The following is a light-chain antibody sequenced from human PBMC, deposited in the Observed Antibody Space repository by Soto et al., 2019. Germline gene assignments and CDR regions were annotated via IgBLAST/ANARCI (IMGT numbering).Light chain of an antibody. CDR3: QQGNSFPFT. CDR2: AAS. J-gene: IGKJ3*01. Sequence: MLMNQVPSTLSGSLVDGGPIPCCARQSISSRLAWYQQKPGRAHKLLIYAASILQTGVSLRFSGSGSGTDFTLTISSLQPEDFATYYCQQGNSFPFTFGPGTKVDI. CDR1: QSISSR. V-gene: IGKV1-12*01.